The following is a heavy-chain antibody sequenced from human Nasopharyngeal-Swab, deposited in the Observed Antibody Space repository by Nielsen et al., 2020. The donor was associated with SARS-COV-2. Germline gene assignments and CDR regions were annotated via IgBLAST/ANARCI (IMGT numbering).Heavy chain of an antibody. Sequence: SETLSLTCTVSGGSIGSYYWSWIRQPAGKGLEWIGRIYTSGSTNYNPSLKSRVTMSVDTSKNQFSLKLSSVTAADTAVYYCARDGADFWSGMGFDYWGQGTLVTVSS. V-gene: IGHV4-4*07. CDR1: GGSIGSYY. CDR3: ARDGADFWSGMGFDY. D-gene: IGHD3-3*01. CDR2: IYTSGST. J-gene: IGHJ4*02.